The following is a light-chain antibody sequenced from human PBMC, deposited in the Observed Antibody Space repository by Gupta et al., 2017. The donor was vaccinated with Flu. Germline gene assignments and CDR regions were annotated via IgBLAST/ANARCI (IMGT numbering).Light chain of an antibody. CDR1: QGISNS. CDR3: QKYDNAPNS. V-gene: IGKV1-27*01. J-gene: IGKJ2*03. CDR2: AAS. Sequence: PSSLSASVGDRVTITCRASQGISNSLDWYQQKPGKDPKLLIYAASTLQSGVPSRFIGSGSGTDFTLTISSLQPEDIATYYCQKYDNAPNSFGQGTKLEIK.